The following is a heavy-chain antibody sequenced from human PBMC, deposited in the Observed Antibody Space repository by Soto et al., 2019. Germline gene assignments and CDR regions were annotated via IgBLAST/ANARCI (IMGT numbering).Heavy chain of an antibody. Sequence: SETLSLTCTVSGGSISSGGYYWSWIRQHPGKGLEWIGYIYYSGSTYYNPSLKSRVTISVDTSKNQFSLKLSSVTAADTAVYYCARVGARTPFYYFDYWGQGTLVTVSS. D-gene: IGHD1-26*01. CDR3: ARVGARTPFYYFDY. CDR1: GGSISSGGYY. CDR2: IYYSGST. J-gene: IGHJ4*02. V-gene: IGHV4-31*03.